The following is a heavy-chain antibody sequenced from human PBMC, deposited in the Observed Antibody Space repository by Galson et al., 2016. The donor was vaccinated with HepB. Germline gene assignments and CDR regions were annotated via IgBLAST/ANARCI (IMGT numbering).Heavy chain of an antibody. Sequence: SVKVSCKASGYTFTGYYIDWVRLAPGQGLEWMGRINPNSGGTKYVQKFQGRVTMTRDTSISTAYMELSRLRSDDTAVYYCAVVLNKSMGDYWGQGTLVTVSS. CDR2: INPNSGGT. D-gene: IGHD1/OR15-1a*01. CDR3: AVVLNKSMGDY. V-gene: IGHV1-2*06. J-gene: IGHJ4*02. CDR1: GYTFTGYY.